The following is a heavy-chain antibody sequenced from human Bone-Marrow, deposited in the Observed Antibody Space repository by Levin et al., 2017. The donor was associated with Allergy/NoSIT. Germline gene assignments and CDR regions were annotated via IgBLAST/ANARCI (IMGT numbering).Heavy chain of an antibody. V-gene: IGHV1-69*02. CDR2: IIPSHDVT. CDR3: ARGPLNFGSSGYFGRYFDS. J-gene: IGHJ4*02. D-gene: IGHD3-22*01. CDR1: GGTFSSHI. Sequence: SVKVSCKASGGTFSSHIITWIRQAPGQGLEWMGRIIPSHDVTNYAQKFQGKVTITSDKSTSTAYMELTSLRSDDTAVYYCARGPLNFGSSGYFGRYFDSWGQGTLVTVSS.